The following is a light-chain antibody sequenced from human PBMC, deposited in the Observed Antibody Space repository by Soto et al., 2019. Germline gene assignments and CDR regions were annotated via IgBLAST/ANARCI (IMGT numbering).Light chain of an antibody. CDR3: QSYARCLSV. J-gene: IGLJ1*01. CDR2: DNS. CDR1: SSNTGAGYD. Sequence: QSALTQPPSVSGAPGQRVTISCTGSSSNTGAGYDVHWYQQLPGTAPKLLIYDNSNRPSGVPDRFSGSKSGTSASLAITGLQADDDAAYYCQSYARCLSVFGPGSKV. V-gene: IGLV1-40*01.